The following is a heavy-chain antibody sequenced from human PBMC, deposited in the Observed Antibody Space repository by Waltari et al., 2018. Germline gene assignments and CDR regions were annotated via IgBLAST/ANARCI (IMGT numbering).Heavy chain of an antibody. CDR1: GGSFRGYY. J-gene: IGHJ6*02. Sequence: QVQLQQWGAGLLQPSETRSLTCAVYGGSFRGYYWGWVRQPPGKGLEWIGEINHNGNINRNPSLRSRVTMLVDTSKSQLSLKINSVTAADTAVYYCVRLEDCTGPGGNCYSGDSFAMDVWGQGTTVTVSS. V-gene: IGHV4-34*02. CDR2: INHNGNI. D-gene: IGHD2-8*02. CDR3: VRLEDCTGPGGNCYSGDSFAMDV.